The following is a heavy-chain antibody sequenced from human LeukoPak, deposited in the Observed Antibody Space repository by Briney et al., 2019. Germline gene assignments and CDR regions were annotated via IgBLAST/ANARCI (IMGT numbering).Heavy chain of an antibody. V-gene: IGHV3-23*01. CDR2: ISGSGGST. Sequence: GGSLRLSCAASGHSFSTYAMSWVRQAPGKGLEWVSGISGSGGSTYYADSVKGRFTTSRDNSKDTLYLQMNSLRAEDTAVYYCAKDLNGKFEAFDIWGQGTMVTVSS. CDR1: GHSFSTYA. J-gene: IGHJ3*02. CDR3: AKDLNGKFEAFDI.